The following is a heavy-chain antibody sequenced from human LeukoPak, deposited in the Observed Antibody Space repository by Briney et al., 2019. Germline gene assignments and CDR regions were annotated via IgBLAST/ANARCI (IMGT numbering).Heavy chain of an antibody. V-gene: IGHV4-59*08. Sequence: PETLSLTCTLSGDSLSNYYWSWVRQPPGKGLEWIGYIYYSGSTNYNPSLKSRVTISVDTSKNQFSLKLTYVTAADTALYYCARSWDLNGYFDSWGQGALVTVSS. CDR2: IYYSGST. CDR3: ARSWDLNGYFDS. J-gene: IGHJ4*02. D-gene: IGHD3-9*01. CDR1: GDSLSNYY.